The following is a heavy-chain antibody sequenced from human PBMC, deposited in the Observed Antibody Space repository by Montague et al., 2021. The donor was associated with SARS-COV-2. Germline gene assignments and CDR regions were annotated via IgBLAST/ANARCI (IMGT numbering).Heavy chain of an antibody. V-gene: IGHV4-31*03. CDR3: ARVPYRLLFVPRYYGMDV. CDR2: IDKSGTT. D-gene: IGHD2-2*01. CDR1: GGSINYGGYF. Sequence: TLSLTCTVSGGSINYGGYFWNWIRQHPGKGLEWIGYIDKSGTTQPNPSLKSRVSLSVDTSKNQYSLKLSSATAADTAVYYCARVPYRLLFVPRYYGMDVWGQGTTVTVSS. J-gene: IGHJ6*02.